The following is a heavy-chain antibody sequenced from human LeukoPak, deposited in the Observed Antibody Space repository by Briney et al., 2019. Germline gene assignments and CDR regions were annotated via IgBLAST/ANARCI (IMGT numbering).Heavy chain of an antibody. CDR1: GGSISSYY. CDR3: ARDNRVAAAGWLNYYYYYMDV. CDR2: IYYSGST. D-gene: IGHD6-13*01. V-gene: IGHV4-59*01. Sequence: PSETLSLTCTVSGGSISSYYWSWIRQPPGKGLEWIGYIYYSGSTNYNPSLKSRVTISVDTSKNQFSLKLSSVTAADTAVYYCARDNRVAAAGWLNYYYYYMDVWGKGTTVTVSS. J-gene: IGHJ6*03.